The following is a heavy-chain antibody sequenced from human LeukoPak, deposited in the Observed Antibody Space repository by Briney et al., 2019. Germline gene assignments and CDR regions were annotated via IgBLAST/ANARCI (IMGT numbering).Heavy chain of an antibody. CDR2: INPNSGGT. CDR3: ARDTRRFYDILTGSPTFDY. Sequence: ASVKVSCKASGYTFTGYYMHWVRQAPGQGLEWMGWINPNSGGTNYAQKFQGRVTMTRDTSISTAYMELSRLRSDDTAVYYCARDTRRFYDILTGSPTFDYWGQGTLVTVSS. D-gene: IGHD3-9*01. CDR1: GYTFTGYY. V-gene: IGHV1-2*02. J-gene: IGHJ4*02.